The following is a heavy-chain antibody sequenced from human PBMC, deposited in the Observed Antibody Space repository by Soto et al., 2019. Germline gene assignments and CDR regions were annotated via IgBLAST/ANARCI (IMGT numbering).Heavy chain of an antibody. CDR2: IYNSVNT. CDR1: GGSITHYY. V-gene: IGHV4-59*01. Sequence: QVQLQESGPGLVKPSETLSLTCAVSGGSITHYYWAWIRQPPGQGLEWIGYIYNSVNTKYNPSLKGRVTILMATSKRQFSLNLSSATAADTAVYYCARDFNGVLTHMMDPGGMDVWGRGTTVTVSS. CDR3: ARDFNGVLTHMMDPGGMDV. D-gene: IGHD3-10*01. J-gene: IGHJ6*04.